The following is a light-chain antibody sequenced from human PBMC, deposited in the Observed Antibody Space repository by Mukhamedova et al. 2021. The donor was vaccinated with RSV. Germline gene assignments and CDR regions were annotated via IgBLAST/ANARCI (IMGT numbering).Light chain of an antibody. J-gene: IGKJ4*01. CDR3: LQDYNYP. Sequence: GDRVSIPSRASQGIRNALGRYQWKPGKAPKLLIFPASSLQSGVPSRSGTDFPLTISSLQPEDFATYYCLQDYNYPFGGGTKVEIK. CDR2: PAS. V-gene: IGKV1-6*01. CDR1: QGIRNA.